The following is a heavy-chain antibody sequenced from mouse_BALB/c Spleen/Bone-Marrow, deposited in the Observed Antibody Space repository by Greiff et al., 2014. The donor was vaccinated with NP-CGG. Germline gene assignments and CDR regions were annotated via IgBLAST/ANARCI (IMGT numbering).Heavy chain of an antibody. CDR1: GNAFSSYW. CDR2: IYTGDGDT. Sequence: VKISCKASGNAFSSYWMNWVKQRPGQGLAWIGQIYTGDGDTNYNGTFKDKATQTTAKSYTPAYMQRSSLTSEYSGVYFCERGGRLSWYYCDFWGQGTTLTGSS. J-gene: IGHJ2*01. CDR3: ERGGRLSWYYCDF. D-gene: IGHD3-2*02. V-gene: IGHV1-80*01.